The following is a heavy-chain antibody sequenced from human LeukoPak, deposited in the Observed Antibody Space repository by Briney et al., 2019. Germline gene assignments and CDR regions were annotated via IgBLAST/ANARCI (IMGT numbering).Heavy chain of an antibody. J-gene: IGHJ6*02. D-gene: IGHD5-18*01. CDR2: ITRDGSTT. CDR1: GFTFSVYW. CDR3: VRDSRYTMDV. Sequence: GGSLRLSCTASGFTFSVYWMHWVRQAPGKGPVWVSRITRDGSTTIYAASVKGRFTISRDNAKNPLYLQMNSLRAEATAVYYCVRDSRYTMDVWGQGNTVTVPS. V-gene: IGHV3-74*01.